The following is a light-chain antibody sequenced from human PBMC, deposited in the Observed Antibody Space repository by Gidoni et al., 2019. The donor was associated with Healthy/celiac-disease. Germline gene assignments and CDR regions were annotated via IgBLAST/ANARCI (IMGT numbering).Light chain of an antibody. CDR3: QQYGNSPPDIT. J-gene: IGKJ3*01. CDR2: GAS. Sequence: EIVLMQSTGTMSLSPGVRATLSCRASQSVSSSYLAWYQQKPGQNPRHLIYGASSRATGIPDRFSGSWSGTKFTLTISRLEPEDYAVYYCQQYGNSPPDITFGHGTKVDIK. V-gene: IGKV3-20*01. CDR1: QSVSSSY.